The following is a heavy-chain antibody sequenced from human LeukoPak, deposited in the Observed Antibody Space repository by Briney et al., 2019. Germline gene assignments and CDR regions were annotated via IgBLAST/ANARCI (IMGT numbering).Heavy chain of an antibody. Sequence: ASVKLSCKASGYTFTSYAMNWVRQAPGQGLECMGWINTNTGNPTYAQGFTGRFVFSLDTSVSTAYLQISSLKAEDTAVYYCARGYGGHDSYYFDYWGQGTLVTVSS. CDR1: GYTFTSYA. CDR2: INTNTGNP. CDR3: ARGYGGHDSYYFDY. V-gene: IGHV7-4-1*02. J-gene: IGHJ4*02. D-gene: IGHD5-12*01.